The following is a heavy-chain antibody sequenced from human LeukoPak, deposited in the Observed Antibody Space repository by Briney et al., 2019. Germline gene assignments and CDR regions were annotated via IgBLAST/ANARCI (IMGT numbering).Heavy chain of an antibody. CDR2: LFYSGNT. CDR3: ARGSSPFDY. J-gene: IGHJ4*02. Sequence: SETLSLTCTVSGGSISSYYWSWIRQPPGKGLGWIGSLFYSGNTNYNPSLKSRVTISLDTSKNQVSLKLSSVTAADTAVYYCARGSSPFDYWGQGTLVTVSS. CDR1: GGSISSYY. V-gene: IGHV4-59*08.